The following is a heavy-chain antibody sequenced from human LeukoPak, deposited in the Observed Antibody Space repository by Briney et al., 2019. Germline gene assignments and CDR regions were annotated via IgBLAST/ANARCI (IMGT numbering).Heavy chain of an antibody. J-gene: IGHJ4*02. CDR1: GGTFSSYA. V-gene: IGHV1-69*05. D-gene: IGHD6-13*01. CDR2: IIPIFGTA. Sequence: SVKVSCKASGGTFSSYAISWVRQAPGQGLEWMGGIIPIFGTANYAQKFQGRVTITTDESTSTAYMELSSRRSEDTAVYYCAREPIATHYYFDYWGQGTLVTVSS. CDR3: AREPIATHYYFDY.